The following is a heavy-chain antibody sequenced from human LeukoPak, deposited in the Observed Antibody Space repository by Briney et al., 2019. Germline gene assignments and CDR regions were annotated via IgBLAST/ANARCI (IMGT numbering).Heavy chain of an antibody. CDR1: GFTLSSNY. V-gene: IGHV3-53*01. D-gene: IGHD3-9*01. Sequence: GGSLRLSRAASGFTLSSNYMSWVRQAPGKGLEWVSVIYSGGSTYYTESVKGRFTISRDNTNSTPYLKMNTLSAEDMAVYYWAKDFLTREHYYDILTGASWGQGTLVTVSS. CDR2: IYSGGST. J-gene: IGHJ5*02. CDR3: AKDFLTREHYYDILTGAS.